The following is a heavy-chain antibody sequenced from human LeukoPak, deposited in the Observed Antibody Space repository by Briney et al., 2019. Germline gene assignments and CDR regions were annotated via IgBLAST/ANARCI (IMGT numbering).Heavy chain of an antibody. J-gene: IGHJ5*02. CDR1: GGTFSSYA. D-gene: IGHD5-24*01. CDR2: IIPIFGTA. CDR3: ARAREMATITAWFDP. V-gene: IGHV1-69*05. Sequence: ASVTVSCKATGGTFSSYAISWVRQAPGQGLEWMGGIIPIFGTANYAQKFQGRVTITTDESTSTAYMELSSLRSEDTAVYYCARAREMATITAWFDPWGQGTLVTVSS.